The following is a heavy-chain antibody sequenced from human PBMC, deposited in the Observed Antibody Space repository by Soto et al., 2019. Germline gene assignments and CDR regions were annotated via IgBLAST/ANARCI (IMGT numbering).Heavy chain of an antibody. CDR3: AKDRGLVPAAIRRAYFDY. CDR2: ISGSGGST. J-gene: IGHJ4*02. V-gene: IGHV3-23*01. Sequence: EVQLLESGGGLVQPGGSLRLSCAASGFTFSSYAMSWVRQAPGKGLELVSAISGSGGSTYYADSVKGRFTISRDNSKNTLYLQMNSLRAEDTAVYYCAKDRGLVPAAIRRAYFDYWGQGTLVTVSS. CDR1: GFTFSSYA. D-gene: IGHD2-2*02.